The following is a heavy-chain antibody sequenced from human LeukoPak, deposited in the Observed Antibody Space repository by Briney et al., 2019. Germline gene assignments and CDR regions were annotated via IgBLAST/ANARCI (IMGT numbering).Heavy chain of an antibody. Sequence: PGGSLRLSCAASGFTFSNYNFYWARQAPGKGLEWVSSISSTSSYIYYADSVKGRFTISRDNAKNSLYLQMNSLRAEDTAVYYCARALWSGPVYYGMDVWGQGTTVTVSS. V-gene: IGHV3-21*06. J-gene: IGHJ6*02. CDR1: GFTFSNYN. D-gene: IGHD3-10*01. CDR3: ARALWSGPVYYGMDV. CDR2: ISSTSSYI.